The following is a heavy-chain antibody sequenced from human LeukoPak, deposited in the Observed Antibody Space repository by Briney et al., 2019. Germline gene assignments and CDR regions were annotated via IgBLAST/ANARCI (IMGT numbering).Heavy chain of an antibody. CDR2: IYSGGST. Sequence: SETLSLTCTVSGASVSGYYWSWIRQPAGKGLEWLGRIYSGGSTNYNPSLKSRLTMSVDTSKKQFSLKLSSMTAADTAVYFCARGDSSGYYYLDYWGQGTMVTVSS. J-gene: IGHJ4*02. CDR3: ARGDSSGYYYLDY. V-gene: IGHV4-4*07. D-gene: IGHD3-22*01. CDR1: GASVSGYY.